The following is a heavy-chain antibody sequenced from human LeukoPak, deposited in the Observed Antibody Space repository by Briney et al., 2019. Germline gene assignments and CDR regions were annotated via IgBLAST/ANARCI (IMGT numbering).Heavy chain of an antibody. Sequence: PGGSLRLSCAASGFTFSSYWMSWVRQAPGKGLEWVANIKQDGSEKYYVDSVKGRFTISRDNAKNSLYLQMNSLRAEDTAVYYCAKQGPARIPIVVVTAMAHWGQGTLVTVSS. CDR2: IKQDGSEK. J-gene: IGHJ4*02. CDR3: AKQGPARIPIVVVTAMAH. V-gene: IGHV3-7*03. D-gene: IGHD2-21*02. CDR1: GFTFSSYW.